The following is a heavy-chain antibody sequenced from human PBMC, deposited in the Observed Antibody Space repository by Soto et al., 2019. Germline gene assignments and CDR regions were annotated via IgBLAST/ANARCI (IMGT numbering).Heavy chain of an antibody. CDR3: ARGWGRIFDY. J-gene: IGHJ4*02. CDR1: GGSFSGYY. Sequence: QVQLQQWGAGLLKPSETLSLTCAVYGGSFSGYYWNWIRQPPGKGLEWIGEINHSGSTIYNPSLKSGVTISVDTSKNQFSLKLSSVTAADTAVYYCARGWGRIFDYWGQGTLVTVSS. D-gene: IGHD7-27*01. CDR2: INHSGST. V-gene: IGHV4-34*01.